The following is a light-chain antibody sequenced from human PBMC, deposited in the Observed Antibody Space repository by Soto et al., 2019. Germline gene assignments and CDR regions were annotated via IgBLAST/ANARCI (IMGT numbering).Light chain of an antibody. Sequence: DIVLTHSPDTLSLSPGERVTLSCRASQRVSLSYLVWYQQKPGQAPRLLIYDSSTRASGVPDRFDGGGSGTDLALTITSLEPEDSAVYYCQQYARSSWTVGHGTKVDI. CDR2: DSS. CDR3: QQYARSSWT. CDR1: QRVSLSY. V-gene: IGKV3-20*01. J-gene: IGKJ1*01.